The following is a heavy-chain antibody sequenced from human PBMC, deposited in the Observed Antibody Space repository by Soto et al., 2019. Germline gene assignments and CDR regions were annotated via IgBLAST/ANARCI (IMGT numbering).Heavy chain of an antibody. V-gene: IGHV1-69*13. Sequence: SVKVSCKASGGTFSSYAISWVRQAPGQGLEWMGGIIPIFGTANYAQKFQGRVAITADESTSTAYMELSSLRSEDTAVYYCARVGGYSYGSYYYYGMDVWGQGTTVTVSS. J-gene: IGHJ6*02. D-gene: IGHD5-18*01. CDR3: ARVGGYSYGSYYYYGMDV. CDR2: IIPIFGTA. CDR1: GGTFSSYA.